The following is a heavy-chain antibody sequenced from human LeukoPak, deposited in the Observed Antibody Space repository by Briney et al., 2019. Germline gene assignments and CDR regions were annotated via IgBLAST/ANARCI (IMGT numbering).Heavy chain of an antibody. CDR3: AREDRFGYNYAYGLDV. CDR1: GFNFSNYA. CDR2: IIGRGTNT. Sequence: GGSLRLSCAASGFNFSNYAMSWVRQAPGKGPEWVSSIIGRGTNTYYADSVKGRFTISRDNSKNTLYLQMSSLRAEDTAVYYCAREDRFGYNYAYGLDVWGPGTTVTVS. V-gene: IGHV3-23*01. D-gene: IGHD5-18*01. J-gene: IGHJ6*02.